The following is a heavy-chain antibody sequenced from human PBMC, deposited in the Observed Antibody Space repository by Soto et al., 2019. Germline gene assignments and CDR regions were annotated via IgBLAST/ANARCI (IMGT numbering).Heavy chain of an antibody. Sequence: QVQLVESGGGVVQPGRSLRLSCAVSGFTFSDYGMHWVRQAPGKGLEWVAVMSYAGTYKYYADSVKGRFTISRDLSGNTLFLQMNSLRLEDTAVYFCATEMYPRTVLDSSSSWGDYWGQGTLVTVSS. J-gene: IGHJ4*02. V-gene: IGHV3-30*03. CDR2: MSYAGTYK. CDR1: GFTFSDYG. CDR3: ATEMYPRTVLDSSSSWGDY. D-gene: IGHD6-6*01.